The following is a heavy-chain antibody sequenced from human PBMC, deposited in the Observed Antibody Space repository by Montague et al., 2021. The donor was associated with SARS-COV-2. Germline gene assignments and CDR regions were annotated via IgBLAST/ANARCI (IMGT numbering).Heavy chain of an antibody. CDR2: VHHSGTT. CDR1: DYSISSDYD. CDR3: AREPRSSGSTPDYFDF. J-gene: IGHJ4*02. D-gene: IGHD6-19*01. V-gene: IGHV4-38-2*02. Sequence: SQSLSLTCTVSDYSISSDYDWGWIRPPPGKGLEWIATVHHSGTTYYNPSLRSRVTISLDTSKDQFSLKLTSVTAADTAVYYCAREPRSSGSTPDYFDFWGQGTLVTVSS.